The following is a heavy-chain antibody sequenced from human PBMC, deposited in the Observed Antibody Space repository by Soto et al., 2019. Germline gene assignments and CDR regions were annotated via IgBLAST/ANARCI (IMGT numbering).Heavy chain of an antibody. V-gene: IGHV3-74*01. CDR3: ARETGDYGDPREEYYYYYYMDV. CDR2: INSDGSST. Sequence: GESLKISCAASGFTFSSYWMHWVRQAPGKGLVWVSRINSDGSSTSYADSVKGRLTISGDKAKNTMYLQMNSLRAEDTAVDYCARETGDYGDPREEYYYYYYMDVGGKGTTVTVSS. D-gene: IGHD4-17*01. CDR1: GFTFSSYW. J-gene: IGHJ6*03.